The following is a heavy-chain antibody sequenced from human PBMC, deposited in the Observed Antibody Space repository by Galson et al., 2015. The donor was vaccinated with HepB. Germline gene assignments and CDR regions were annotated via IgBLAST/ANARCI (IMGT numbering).Heavy chain of an antibody. CDR1: GFTFDDYT. CDR2: ISWDGGST. CDR3: AKGIYSSSWYQSGYYYGMDV. J-gene: IGHJ6*02. V-gene: IGHV3-43*01. Sequence: SLRLSCAASGFTFDDYTMHWVRQAPGKGLEWVSLISWDGGSTYYADSVKGRFTISRDNSKNSLYLQMNSLRTEDTALYYCAKGIYSSSWYQSGYYYGMDVWGQGTTVTVSS. D-gene: IGHD6-13*01.